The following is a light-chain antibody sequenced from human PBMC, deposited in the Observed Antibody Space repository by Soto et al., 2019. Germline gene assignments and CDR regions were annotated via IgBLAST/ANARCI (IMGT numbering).Light chain of an antibody. CDR1: QSISSW. J-gene: IGKJ1*01. V-gene: IGKV1-5*03. Sequence: DIQMTQSPSTLSAFVGDRVTITCRASQSISSWLTWYQQKPGKAPKLLIYKASSLESGVPSWFSGSGSGTEFTLTISSLQPDDFATYYCQQYSSYWTFGQGTKVEIK. CDR3: QQYSSYWT. CDR2: KAS.